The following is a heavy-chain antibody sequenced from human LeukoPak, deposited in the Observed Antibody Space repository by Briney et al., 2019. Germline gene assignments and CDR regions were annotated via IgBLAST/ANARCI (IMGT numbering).Heavy chain of an antibody. Sequence: ASVKVSCKASGYTFTSYYMHWARQAPGQGLEWMGIINPSGGSTSYAQKFQGRVTMTRDTSTSTVYMELSSLRSEDTAVYYCAREWKDIVVVPAASLHYWGQGTLVTVSS. J-gene: IGHJ4*02. CDR1: GYTFTSYY. D-gene: IGHD2-2*01. CDR2: INPSGGST. CDR3: AREWKDIVVVPAASLHY. V-gene: IGHV1-46*01.